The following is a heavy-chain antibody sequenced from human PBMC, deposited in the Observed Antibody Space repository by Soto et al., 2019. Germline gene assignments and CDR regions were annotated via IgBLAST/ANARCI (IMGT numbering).Heavy chain of an antibody. J-gene: IGHJ6*02. V-gene: IGHV1-69*04. D-gene: IGHD1-26*01. CDR2: IIPILGIA. Sequence: ASVKVSCKASGGTFSSYTISWVRQAPGQGLEWMGRIIPILGIANYAQKFQGRVTITADKSTSTAYMELSSLRSEDTAVYYCARDRSGNLGGMEVWGQGTTVTVSS. CDR1: GGTFSSYT. CDR3: ARDRSGNLGGMEV.